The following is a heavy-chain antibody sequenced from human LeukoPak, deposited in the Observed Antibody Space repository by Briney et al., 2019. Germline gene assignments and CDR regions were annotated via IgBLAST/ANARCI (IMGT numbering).Heavy chain of an antibody. CDR3: ARVAAVAGPYNWFDP. CDR2: IYYTGST. V-gene: IGHV4-39*07. D-gene: IGHD6-19*01. Sequence: PSETLSLTCSVSGGSISYYWVWIRQPPGKGLEWIGSIYYTGSTYYNPSLKSRVTLSLDTSNKRFSLKLNSVTAADTAVYYCARVAAVAGPYNWFDPWGQGTLVTVSS. CDR1: GGSISYY. J-gene: IGHJ5*02.